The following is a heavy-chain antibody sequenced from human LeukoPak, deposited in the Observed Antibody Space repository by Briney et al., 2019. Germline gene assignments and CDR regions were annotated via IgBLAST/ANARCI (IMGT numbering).Heavy chain of an antibody. J-gene: IGHJ6*02. CDR2: IYTSGST. Sequence: SETLSLTCTVSGGSISSGSYYWSWIRQPAGKGLEWIGRIYTSGSTNYNPSLKSRVTISVDTSKNQFSLKLSSVTAADTAVYYCARFLGVTITQYGMDVWGQGTTVTVSS. CDR1: GGSISSGSYY. D-gene: IGHD5-12*01. CDR3: ARFLGVTITQYGMDV. V-gene: IGHV4-61*02.